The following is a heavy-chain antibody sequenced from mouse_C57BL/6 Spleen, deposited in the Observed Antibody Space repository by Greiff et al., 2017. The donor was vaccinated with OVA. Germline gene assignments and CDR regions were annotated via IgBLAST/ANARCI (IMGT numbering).Heavy chain of an antibody. J-gene: IGHJ2*01. D-gene: IGHD3-2*02. CDR2: IYPGSGST. V-gene: IGHV1-55*01. CDR3: ARIDSSGHYFDY. Sequence: QVQLQQPGAELVKPGASVKMSCKASGYTFTSYWITWVKQRPGQGLEWIGDIYPGSGSTNYNEKFKSKATLTVDTSSSTAYMQLSSLTSEDSAVYYCARIDSSGHYFDYWGQGTTLTVSS. CDR1: GYTFTSYW.